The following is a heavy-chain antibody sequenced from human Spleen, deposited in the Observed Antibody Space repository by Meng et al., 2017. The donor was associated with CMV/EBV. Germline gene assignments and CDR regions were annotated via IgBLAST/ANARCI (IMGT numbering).Heavy chain of an antibody. J-gene: IGHJ4*02. CDR1: GFIFSNYA. CDR2: ISNNVGTT. D-gene: IGHD1-26*01. V-gene: IGHV3-64*02. CDR3: ASSLFRWSYYIGY. Sequence: GGSLRLSCAASGFIFSNYAMHWVRQAPGKGLEYVAAISNNVGTTYYADSVKGRFTISRDNSKNTLYLQMVSLRVDDTAVYYCASSLFRWSYYIGYWGQGTVVTVSS.